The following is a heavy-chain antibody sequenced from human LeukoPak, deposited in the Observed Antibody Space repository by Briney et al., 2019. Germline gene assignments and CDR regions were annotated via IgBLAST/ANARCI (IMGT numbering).Heavy chain of an antibody. CDR1: GFTFSSYG. CDR2: IRYDGSNK. D-gene: IGHD2-15*01. CDR3: ARDRGKYCSDGSCYLDTFDI. J-gene: IGHJ3*02. Sequence: GGSLRLSCAASGFTFSSYGMHWVRQAPGKGLEWVAFIRYDGSNKYYADSVKGRFTISRDNSKNTLYLQMDSLRAEDTAVYYCARDRGKYCSDGSCYLDTFDIWGQGTMVTVSS. V-gene: IGHV3-30*02.